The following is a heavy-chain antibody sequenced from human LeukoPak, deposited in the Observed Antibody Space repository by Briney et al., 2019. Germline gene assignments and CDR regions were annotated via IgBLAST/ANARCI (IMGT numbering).Heavy chain of an antibody. CDR2: IYYSGST. CDR3: ARWYEY. Sequence: PSETLSLTCNVSGGSISSGSYYWAWLRQSPEKGLEWIASIYYSGSTHYNPSLRSRATISRDTSKNQFSLKLSSVSAADTAVYFCARWYEYWGQGTLVTVSS. D-gene: IGHD4-23*01. CDR1: GGSISSGSYY. V-gene: IGHV4-39*01. J-gene: IGHJ4*02.